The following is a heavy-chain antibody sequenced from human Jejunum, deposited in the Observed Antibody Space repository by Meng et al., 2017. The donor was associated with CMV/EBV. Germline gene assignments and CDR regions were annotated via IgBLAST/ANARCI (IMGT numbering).Heavy chain of an antibody. Sequence: KGSRYRFTPYWIGWVRQMPGKGLEWMGIIYPGDSDTRYSPSFHGQVTISADKSISTAYLQWSSLKASDTAMYYCARGGSPWSFDYWGQGTLVTVSS. V-gene: IGHV5-51*01. CDR3: ARGGSPWSFDY. CDR1: RYRFTPYW. D-gene: IGHD1-26*01. CDR2: IYPGDSDT. J-gene: IGHJ4*02.